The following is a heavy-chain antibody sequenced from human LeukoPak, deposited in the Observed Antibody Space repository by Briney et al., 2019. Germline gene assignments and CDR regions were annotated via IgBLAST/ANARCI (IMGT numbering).Heavy chain of an antibody. V-gene: IGHV3-53*01. CDR1: GFTVSSDS. CDR2: IYSGGST. J-gene: IGHJ4*02. CDR3: ARSGYNRFDY. Sequence: GGSLRLSCTVSGFTVSSDSMSWVRQAPGKGLEWVSFIYSGGSTHYSDSVKGRFTISRDNSKNTLYLQMNRLRAEDTAIYYCARSGYNRFDYWGQGTLVTVSS. D-gene: IGHD5-24*01.